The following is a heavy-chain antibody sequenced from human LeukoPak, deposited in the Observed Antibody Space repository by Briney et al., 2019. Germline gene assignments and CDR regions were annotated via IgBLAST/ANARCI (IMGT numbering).Heavy chain of an antibody. CDR1: GYSFTSYW. Sequence: AGESLKISCKGSGYSFTSYWIAWVRQMPGQGLEWMGVIYPGDSDTRYSPSFQGQVTISADKSISTAYLQWSSLKASDTAMYYCARYGSGSYRVGDSWGQGTLVTVSS. V-gene: IGHV5-51*01. CDR3: ARYGSGSYRVGDS. J-gene: IGHJ4*02. CDR2: IYPGDSDT. D-gene: IGHD3-10*01.